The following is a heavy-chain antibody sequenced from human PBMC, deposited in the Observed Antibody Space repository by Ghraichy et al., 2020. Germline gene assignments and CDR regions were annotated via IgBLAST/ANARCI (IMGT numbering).Heavy chain of an antibody. J-gene: IGHJ5*02. V-gene: IGHV1-2*02. CDR1: GYTFTGYY. CDR3: AKYLEDTNWFDP. CDR2: INPNSGDT. Sequence: ASVKVSCKASGYTFTGYYMHWVRQAPGQGLEWMGWINPNSGDTNYAQKFQGRVTMTRDTSISTAYMELSRLRSDDTAVYYCAKYLEDTNWFDPWGQGTLVTVSS. D-gene: IGHD3-3*01.